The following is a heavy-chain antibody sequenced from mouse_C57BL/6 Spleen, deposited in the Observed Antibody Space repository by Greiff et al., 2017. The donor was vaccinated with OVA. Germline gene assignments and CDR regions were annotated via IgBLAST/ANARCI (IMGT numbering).Heavy chain of an antibody. D-gene: IGHD4-1*02. Sequence: QVQLQQPGAELVMPGASVKLSCKASGYTFTSYWMHWVKQRPGQGLEWIGEIDPSDSYTNYNQKFKGKSTLTVDKSSSTAYMQLSSLTSEDSAVYYCARSSTGTRGWYFDVWGTGTTVTVSS. J-gene: IGHJ1*03. CDR2: IDPSDSYT. CDR1: GYTFTSYW. V-gene: IGHV1-69*01. CDR3: ARSSTGTRGWYFDV.